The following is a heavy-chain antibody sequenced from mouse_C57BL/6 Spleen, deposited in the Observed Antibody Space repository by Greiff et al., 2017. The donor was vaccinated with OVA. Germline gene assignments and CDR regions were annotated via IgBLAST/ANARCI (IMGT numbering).Heavy chain of an antibody. CDR3: ARTVVARSYWYFDV. J-gene: IGHJ1*03. D-gene: IGHD1-1*01. V-gene: IGHV1-82*01. CDR2: IYPGDGDT. Sequence: VQGVESGPELVKPGASVKISCKASGYAFSSSWMNWVKQRPGKGLEWIGRIYPGDGDTNYNGKFKGKATLTADKSSSTAYMQLSSLTSEDSAVYFCARTVVARSYWYFDVWGTGTTVTVSS. CDR1: GYAFSSSW.